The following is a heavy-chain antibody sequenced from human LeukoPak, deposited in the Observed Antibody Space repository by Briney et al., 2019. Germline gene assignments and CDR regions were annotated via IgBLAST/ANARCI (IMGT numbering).Heavy chain of an antibody. Sequence: GSLRLSCAASGFTFSSYGMHWVRQAPGKGLEWVAVIWYDGSNKYYADSVKGRFTISRDNSKNTLYLQMNSLRAEDTAVYYCARQGRQQPVIYYFDYWGQGTLVTVSS. V-gene: IGHV3-33*01. D-gene: IGHD6-13*01. J-gene: IGHJ4*02. CDR2: IWYDGSNK. CDR1: GFTFSSYG. CDR3: ARQGRQQPVIYYFDY.